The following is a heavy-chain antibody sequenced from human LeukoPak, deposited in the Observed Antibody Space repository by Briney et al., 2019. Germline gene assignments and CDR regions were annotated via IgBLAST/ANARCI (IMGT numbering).Heavy chain of an antibody. CDR2: IYYSGST. V-gene: IGHV4-59*11. CDR1: GGSISSHY. D-gene: IGHD1-26*01. CDR3: ARVAKDFDYYYYMDV. Sequence: SETLSLTCTVSGGSISSHYWSWIRQPPGKGLEWIGYIYYSGSTNYNPSLKSRVTISVDTSKNQFSLKLSSVTAADTAVYYCARVAKDFDYYYYMDVWGKGTTVTVSS. J-gene: IGHJ6*03.